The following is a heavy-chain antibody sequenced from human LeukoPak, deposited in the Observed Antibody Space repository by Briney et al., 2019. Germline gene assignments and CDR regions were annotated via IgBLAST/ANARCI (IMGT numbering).Heavy chain of an antibody. CDR1: GFTFSSYV. V-gene: IGHV3-23*01. Sequence: GGSLRLSCAASGFTFSSYVVSWVRQAPGKGLEWVSTISGSGDSTHYADSVKGRFTISRDNSENTLYLQMNSLRAEDTALYYCAKDRRIAAAGTNYFDYWGQGTLVTVSS. CDR3: AKDRRIAAAGTNYFDY. D-gene: IGHD6-13*01. J-gene: IGHJ4*02. CDR2: ISGSGDST.